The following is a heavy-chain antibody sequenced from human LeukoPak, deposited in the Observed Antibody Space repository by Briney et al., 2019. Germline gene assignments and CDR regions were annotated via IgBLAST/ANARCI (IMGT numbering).Heavy chain of an antibody. CDR1: GVSFSGDY. Sequence: PSETLSLTCAVYGVSFSGDYWSWIRQPPGKGLECIGEINHSGSTNYNPSLKSRVTISVDTSKNQFSLKLSSVTAADTAVYYCARDYYGSGSYSGGGFDPWGQGTLVTVSS. D-gene: IGHD3-10*01. CDR3: ARDYYGSGSYSGGGFDP. J-gene: IGHJ5*02. V-gene: IGHV4-34*01. CDR2: INHSGST.